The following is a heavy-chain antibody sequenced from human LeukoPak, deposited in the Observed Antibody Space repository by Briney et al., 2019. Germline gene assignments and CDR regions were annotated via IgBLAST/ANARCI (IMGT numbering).Heavy chain of an antibody. J-gene: IGHJ4*02. V-gene: IGHV3-11*06. Sequence: GGSLRLSCAASGFTFSGYYMSWIRQAPGKGLECVSYISDSSGSTSYADSVKGRFTISRDNAKNSLYLQMSSLRADDTAAYYCARASGLGPGAYFDYWGQGTLVTVSS. CDR2: ISDSSGST. CDR3: ARASGLGPGAYFDY. D-gene: IGHD3-16*01. CDR1: GFTFSGYY.